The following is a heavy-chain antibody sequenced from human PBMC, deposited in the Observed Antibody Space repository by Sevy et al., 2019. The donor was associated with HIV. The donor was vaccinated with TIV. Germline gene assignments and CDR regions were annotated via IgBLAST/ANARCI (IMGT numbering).Heavy chain of an antibody. Sequence: GGSLRLSCAASGFIFDDYAMHWVRQVPGKGLEWVSGISRNSNSIGYADSVKGRVTISRDNAKKSLYLQMNSLRTEDSALYYCAKATDPDYDFWSGIDHYYYAMDVWGQGATVTVSS. V-gene: IGHV3-9*01. D-gene: IGHD3-3*01. CDR2: ISRNSNSI. J-gene: IGHJ6*02. CDR3: AKATDPDYDFWSGIDHYYYAMDV. CDR1: GFIFDDYA.